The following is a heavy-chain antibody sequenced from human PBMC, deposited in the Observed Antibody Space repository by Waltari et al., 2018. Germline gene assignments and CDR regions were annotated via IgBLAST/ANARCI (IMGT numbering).Heavy chain of an antibody. V-gene: IGHV1-69*08. CDR1: GVTFSSYA. CDR2: ILPIFGTA. J-gene: IGHJ4*02. CDR3: ARVWGTIAAAGPVFDY. D-gene: IGHD6-13*01. Sequence: QVQLVQSGAEVKKPGSSVKVSCKASGVTFSSYAISWVRQAPGQGLEWMGRILPIFGTANYAQKFQGRVTITADKSTSTAYMELSSLRSEDTAVYYCARVWGTIAAAGPVFDYWGQGTLVTVSS.